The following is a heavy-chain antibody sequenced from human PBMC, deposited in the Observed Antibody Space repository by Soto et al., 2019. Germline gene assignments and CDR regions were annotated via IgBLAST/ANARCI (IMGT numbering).Heavy chain of an antibody. Sequence: GGSLRLSCAASGFTFSSYSMNWVRQAPGKGLEWVSSISSSSSYIYYADSVKGRFTISRDNAKNSLYLQMNSLRAEDTAVYYCARRAAALYGMDVWGQGTTVTVSS. J-gene: IGHJ6*02. D-gene: IGHD6-13*01. V-gene: IGHV3-21*01. CDR1: GFTFSSYS. CDR2: ISSSSSYI. CDR3: ARRAAALYGMDV.